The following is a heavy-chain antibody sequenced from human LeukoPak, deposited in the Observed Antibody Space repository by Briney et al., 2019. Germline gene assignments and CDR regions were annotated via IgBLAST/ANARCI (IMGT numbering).Heavy chain of an antibody. J-gene: IGHJ4*02. CDR2: INSDGSIT. D-gene: IGHD5-12*01. V-gene: IGHV3-74*01. Sequence: GGSVRLSCGASGFTFSSYWMHWVRQAPGKGLMWVSRINSDGSITNYADSVKGRFTISRDNAKNTLYLQMNSLRAEDTAVYYCARVRATFSPHFDNWGQGTLVTVSS. CDR3: ARVRATFSPHFDN. CDR1: GFTFSSYW.